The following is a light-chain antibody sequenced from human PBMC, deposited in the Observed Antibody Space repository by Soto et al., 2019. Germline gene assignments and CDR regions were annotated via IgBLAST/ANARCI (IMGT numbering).Light chain of an antibody. CDR2: GAS. Sequence: EIVLTQSPGTLSLSPGERAALNFRSSQSVRSSYLAWYQQQPGQAPRLLIYGASSRATGIPDRFSGSGSGTDFTLTISSLQSEDFGVYFCQQYDNWPLTFGGGTKVDIK. CDR3: QQYDNWPLT. J-gene: IGKJ4*01. V-gene: IGKV3-20*01. CDR1: QSVRSSY.